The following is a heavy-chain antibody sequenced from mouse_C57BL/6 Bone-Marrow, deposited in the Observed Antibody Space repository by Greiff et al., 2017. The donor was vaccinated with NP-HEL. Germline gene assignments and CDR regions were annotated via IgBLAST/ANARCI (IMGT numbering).Heavy chain of an antibody. Sequence: EVKLMESGAELVRPGASVKLSCTASGFNIKDDYMHWVKQRPEQGLEWIGWIDPENGDTEYASKFQGKATITADTSSNTAYLQLSSLTSDDTAVYYCTPLYDYPFAYWGQGTLVTVSA. J-gene: IGHJ3*01. CDR3: TPLYDYPFAY. CDR2: IDPENGDT. CDR1: GFNIKDDY. V-gene: IGHV14-4*01. D-gene: IGHD2-4*01.